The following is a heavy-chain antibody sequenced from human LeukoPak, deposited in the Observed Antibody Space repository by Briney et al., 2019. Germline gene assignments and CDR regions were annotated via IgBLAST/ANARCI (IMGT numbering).Heavy chain of an antibody. D-gene: IGHD2-15*01. CDR1: GFTFSSYE. J-gene: IGHJ4*02. Sequence: GGSLRLSCAASGFTFSSYEMNWVRQAPGKGLEWASYISSSGSTVYYADSVKGRFTISRDNAKNSLYLQMNSLTSDDTAVYYCARDREGGCSGGSCYSDAWGQGTLVTVSS. CDR2: ISSSGSTV. CDR3: ARDREGGCSGGSCYSDA. V-gene: IGHV3-48*03.